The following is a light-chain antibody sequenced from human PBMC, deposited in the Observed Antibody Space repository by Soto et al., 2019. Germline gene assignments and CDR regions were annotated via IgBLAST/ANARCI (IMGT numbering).Light chain of an antibody. CDR1: SSNIGSNY. V-gene: IGLV1-47*01. CDR2: RNN. CDR3: ATWDGGLSAVV. Sequence: QSVLTQPPSASGTPGQRVTISCSGSSSNIGSNYVYWYQQLPGTAPKLLIYRNNQRPSGVPDRFSGSKSGTSASLAISGLRSEDEADYYCATWDGGLSAVVFGGGTKLTVL. J-gene: IGLJ2*01.